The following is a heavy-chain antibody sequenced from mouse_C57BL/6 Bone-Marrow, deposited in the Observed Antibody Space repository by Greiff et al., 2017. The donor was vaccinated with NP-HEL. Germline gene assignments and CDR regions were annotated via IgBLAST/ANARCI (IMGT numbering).Heavy chain of an antibody. Sequence: DVMLVESGGGLVKPGGSLKLSCAASGFTFSDYGMHWVRQAPEKGLEWVAYISSGSSTIYYADTVKGRFTISRDNAKNSLFLQMTSLRSEDTAMYYCARVRLFYWYFDVWGTGTTVTVSS. V-gene: IGHV5-17*01. J-gene: IGHJ1*03. CDR2: ISSGSSTI. CDR3: ARVRLFYWYFDV. CDR1: GFTFSDYG.